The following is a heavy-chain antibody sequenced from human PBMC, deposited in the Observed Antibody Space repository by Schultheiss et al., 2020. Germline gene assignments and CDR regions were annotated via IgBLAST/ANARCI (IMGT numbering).Heavy chain of an antibody. CDR1: GGSISSGSYY. D-gene: IGHD2-2*02. V-gene: IGHV4-61*02. CDR2: IYTSGST. J-gene: IGHJ6*02. CDR3: ARLPLTYCSSTSCYMGHMDV. Sequence: SETLSLTCTVSGGSISSGSYYWSWIRQPAGKGLEWIGRIYTSGSTNYNPSLKSRVTISVDTSKNQFSLKLSSVTAADTAVYYCARLPLTYCSSTSCYMGHMDVWGQGTTVTVSS.